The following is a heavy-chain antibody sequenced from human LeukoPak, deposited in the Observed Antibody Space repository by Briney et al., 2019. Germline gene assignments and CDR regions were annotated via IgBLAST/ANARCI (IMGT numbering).Heavy chain of an antibody. CDR2: MNPNSGNT. D-gene: IGHD3-3*01. Sequence: GASVKFSCKASGYTFTSYDINWVRQATGQGLEWMGWMNPNSGNTGYAQKFQGRVTITRNTPISTAYMELSSLRSEDTAVYYCARKYYDFWSGYFGGYYYYYMDVWGKGTTVTVSS. V-gene: IGHV1-8*03. CDR3: ARKYYDFWSGYFGGYYYYYMDV. CDR1: GYTFTSYD. J-gene: IGHJ6*03.